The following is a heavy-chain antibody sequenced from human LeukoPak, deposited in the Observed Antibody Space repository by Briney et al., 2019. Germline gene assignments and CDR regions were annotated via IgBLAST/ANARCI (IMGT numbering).Heavy chain of an antibody. Sequence: PSETLSLTCTVSGGSISSNSYYWGWIRQPPGKGLEWIGSIYYSGSTYYNPSLKSRVTISVDTSKNQFSLKLGSVTAADTAVYYCARGSRFGESYWFDPWGQGTLVTVSS. V-gene: IGHV4-39*01. J-gene: IGHJ5*02. D-gene: IGHD3-10*01. CDR2: IYYSGST. CDR3: ARGSRFGESYWFDP. CDR1: GGSISSNSYY.